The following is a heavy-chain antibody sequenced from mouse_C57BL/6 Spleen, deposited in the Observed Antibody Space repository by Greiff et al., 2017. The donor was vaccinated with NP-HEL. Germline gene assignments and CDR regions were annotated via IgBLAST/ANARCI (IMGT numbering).Heavy chain of an antibody. J-gene: IGHJ2*01. D-gene: IGHD2-4*01. V-gene: IGHV5-9-1*02. CDR1: GFTFSSYA. CDR2: ISSGGDYI. Sequence: EVKVEESGEGLVKPGGSLKLSCAASGFTFSSYAMSWVRQTPEKRLEWVAYISSGGDYIYYADTVKGRFTISRDNARNTLYLQMSSLKSEDTAMYYCTRGGNDYDGDYFDYWGQGTTLTVSS. CDR3: TRGGNDYDGDYFDY.